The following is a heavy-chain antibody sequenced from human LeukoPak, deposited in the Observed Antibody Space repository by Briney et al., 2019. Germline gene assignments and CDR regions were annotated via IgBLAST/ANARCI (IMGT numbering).Heavy chain of an antibody. V-gene: IGHV3-13*01. D-gene: IGHD4-17*01. J-gene: IGHJ2*01. CDR3: ARTTVTSGPYWYFDL. CDR1: GFTLSNYD. Sequence: GGSLRLSCAASGFTLSNYDMHWVRQATGEGLEWVSGIDIAGDTYYPGSVRGRFTISRENAENSLYLQMNGLRAGDTGVYYCARTTVTSGPYWYFDLWGRGTLVTVS. CDR2: IDIAGDT.